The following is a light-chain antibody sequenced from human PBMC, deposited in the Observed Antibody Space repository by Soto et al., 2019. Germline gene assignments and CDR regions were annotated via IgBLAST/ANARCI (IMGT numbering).Light chain of an antibody. CDR3: QSFDINNVV. CDR2: EDS. CDR1: SGSIASNY. V-gene: IGLV6-57*04. Sequence: NFMLTQPHSVSESPGKTVTISCTRSSGSIASNYVQWYQQRPGSAPTPVISEDSQRPSGVPDRFSGSIDSSSNSASLTISRLQTEDEADYYCQSFDINNVVFGGGTKLTVL. J-gene: IGLJ2*01.